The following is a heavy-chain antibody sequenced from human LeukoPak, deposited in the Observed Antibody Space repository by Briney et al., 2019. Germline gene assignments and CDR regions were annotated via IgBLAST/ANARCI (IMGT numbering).Heavy chain of an antibody. CDR2: INAGNGNT. J-gene: IGHJ4*02. CDR3: ARPSRWLQYLYFDY. CDR1: GYTFTSYA. D-gene: IGHD5-24*01. Sequence: ASVKVSCKASGYTFTSYAMHWVRQAPGQRLGWMGWINAGNGNTKYSQKFQGRVTITRDTSASTAYMELSSLRSEDTAVYYCARPSRWLQYLYFDYWGQGTLVTVSS. V-gene: IGHV1-3*01.